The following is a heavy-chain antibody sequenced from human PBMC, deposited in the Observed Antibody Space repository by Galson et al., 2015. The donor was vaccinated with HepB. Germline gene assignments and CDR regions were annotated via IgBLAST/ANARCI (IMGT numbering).Heavy chain of an antibody. V-gene: IGHV3-48*04. J-gene: IGHJ5*02. CDR1: TFIFSTYS. CDR2: ISSSSTTI. Sequence: SLRLSCAASTFIFSTYSMNWVRQAPGKGLEWVSYISSSSTTIYYADSVKGRFTISRDNAKNSLYLQMNSLRVEDTAIYYCAKTAGWFDPWSQGTLVTVSS. D-gene: IGHD1-14*01. CDR3: AKTAGWFDP.